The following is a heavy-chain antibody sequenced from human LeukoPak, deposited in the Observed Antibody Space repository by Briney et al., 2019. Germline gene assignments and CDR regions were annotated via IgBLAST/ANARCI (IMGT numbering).Heavy chain of an antibody. V-gene: IGHV3-30-3*01. Sequence: GGSLRLSCAASGFTFSSYAMHWVRQAPGKGLEWVAVISYDGSNKYYADSVKGRFTISRDNSKNTLYLQMNSLRAEDTAVYYCAREVYSYGPLPYFDYWGQGTLVTVPS. CDR3: AREVYSYGPLPYFDY. CDR1: GFTFSSYA. D-gene: IGHD5-18*01. J-gene: IGHJ4*02. CDR2: ISYDGSNK.